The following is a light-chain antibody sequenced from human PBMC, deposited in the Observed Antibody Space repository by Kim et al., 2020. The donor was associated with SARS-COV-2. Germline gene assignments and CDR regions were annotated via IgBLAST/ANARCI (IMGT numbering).Light chain of an antibody. CDR2: GAS. CDR1: QSIGNY. Sequence: EIVMTQSPGTLSVSPGDTATLSCRASQSIGNYLAWYQQKPGQAPRLLIHGASARVTGVPARFSGSGFGTDFTLAVSSLRSEDFAIYYCQQYSNYPLTFGGGTKLEI. CDR3: QQYSNYPLT. V-gene: IGKV3-15*01. J-gene: IGKJ4*01.